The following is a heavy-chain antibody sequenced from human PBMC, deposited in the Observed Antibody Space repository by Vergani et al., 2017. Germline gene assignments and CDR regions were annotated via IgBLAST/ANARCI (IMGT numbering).Heavy chain of an antibody. V-gene: IGHV4-39*01. D-gene: IGHD2-15*01. CDR3: ARINVCSGGSCYSAASDY. Sequence: QLQLQESGPGLVKPSETLSLTCTVSGGSISSSSSYWGWIRQPPGKGLEWIGSIYYSGSTYYNPSLKSRVTISVDTSKNQFSLKLSSVTAADTAVYYCARINVCSGGSCYSAASDYWGQGTLVTVSS. J-gene: IGHJ4*02. CDR1: GGSISSSSSY. CDR2: IYYSGST.